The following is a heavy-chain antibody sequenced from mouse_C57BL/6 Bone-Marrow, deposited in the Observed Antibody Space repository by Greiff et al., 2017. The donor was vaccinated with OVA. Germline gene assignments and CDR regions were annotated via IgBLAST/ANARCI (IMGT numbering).Heavy chain of an antibody. CDR3: ARGYYYGSSLDY. J-gene: IGHJ2*01. V-gene: IGHV1-50*01. CDR2: IDPSDSYT. CDR1: GYTFTSYW. Sequence: QVQLQQPGAELVKPGASVKLSCKASGYTFTSYWMQWVKQRPGQGLEWIGEIDPSDSYTNYTQKFKGKATLTVDTSSSTAYMQLSSLTSEDSAVYYCARGYYYGSSLDYWGQGTTLTVSS. D-gene: IGHD1-1*01.